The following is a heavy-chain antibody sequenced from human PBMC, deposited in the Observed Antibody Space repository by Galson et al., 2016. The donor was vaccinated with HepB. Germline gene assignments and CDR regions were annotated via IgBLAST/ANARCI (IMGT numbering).Heavy chain of an antibody. Sequence: SVKVSCKASGGTFSNYAINWLRQAPGQGPEWMGGILPMFGTANYAPKFQGRVTFTADATTSTTYMELSSLRSDDTAVFYCERDRDCTARNCNADCDYWGQGTLVTVSS. CDR1: GGTFSNYA. V-gene: IGHV1-69*13. CDR3: ERDRDCTARNCNADCDY. CDR2: ILPMFGTA. J-gene: IGHJ4*02. D-gene: IGHD2-8*02.